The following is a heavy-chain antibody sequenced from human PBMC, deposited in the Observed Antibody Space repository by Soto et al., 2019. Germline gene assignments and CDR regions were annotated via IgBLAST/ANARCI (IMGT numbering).Heavy chain of an antibody. V-gene: IGHV4-31*03. Sequence: TLSLTCTVSGASVSTGAYYWGWVRQRPGKGLEWVGYIYESGYTYYNTSLKSRLTISLDRSNNKFSMGLTSVTAADTAVYYCVRALRNTAMVYSWFDPWGQGTLGTASS. CDR3: VRALRNTAMVYSWFDP. D-gene: IGHD5-18*01. CDR2: IYESGYT. J-gene: IGHJ5*02. CDR1: GASVSTGAYY.